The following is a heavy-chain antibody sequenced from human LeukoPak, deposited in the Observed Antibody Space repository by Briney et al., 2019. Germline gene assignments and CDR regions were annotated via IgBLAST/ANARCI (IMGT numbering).Heavy chain of an antibody. CDR1: RGSISSYY. V-gene: IGHV4-59*08. Sequence: PGTLSLTCTVSRGSISSYYWSWIPQPPGKGLEWIGYIYYSGGTNYNPSRKSRVTISVHTSKSQFSMKLSSVTAADTAVYYCARHPIGYCSSTSCFGIKGFDLGGQGTLVTVSS. CDR2: IYYSGGT. CDR3: ARHPIGYCSSTSCFGIKGFDL. D-gene: IGHD2-2*01. J-gene: IGHJ5*02.